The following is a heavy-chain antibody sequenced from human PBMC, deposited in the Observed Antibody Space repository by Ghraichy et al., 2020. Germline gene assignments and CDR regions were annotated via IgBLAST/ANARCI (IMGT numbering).Heavy chain of an antibody. V-gene: IGHV4-59*01. J-gene: IGHJ4*02. Sequence: SETLSLTCTVSGGSISSYYWSWIRQPPGKGLEWIGYIYYSGSTNYNPSLKSRVTISVDTSKNQFSLKLSSVTAADTAVYYCARVGGSMVTSYFDYWGQGTLVTVSS. CDR2: IYYSGST. CDR3: ARVGGSMVTSYFDY. D-gene: IGHD5-18*01. CDR1: GGSISSYY.